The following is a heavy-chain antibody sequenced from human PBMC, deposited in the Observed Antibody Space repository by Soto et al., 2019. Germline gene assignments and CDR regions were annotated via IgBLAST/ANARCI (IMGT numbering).Heavy chain of an antibody. CDR2: INHSGST. D-gene: IGHD3-9*01. CDR3: SRGKTLLRYFDWLKSAWFDP. Sequence: SETLSLTCAVYGGSFSGYYWSWIRQPPGKGLEWIGEINHSGSTNYNPSLKSRVTISVDTSKNQFSLKLSSVTAADTAVYYFSRGKTLLRYFDWLKSAWFDPWGQGTLVTVSS. CDR1: GGSFSGYY. V-gene: IGHV4-34*01. J-gene: IGHJ5*02.